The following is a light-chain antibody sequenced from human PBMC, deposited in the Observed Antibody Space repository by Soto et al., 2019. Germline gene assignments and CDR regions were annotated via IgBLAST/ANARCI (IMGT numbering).Light chain of an antibody. Sequence: IQVTQSPATLSASVGDRVTITCWASHSINNWLAWYQQKPGKAPKLLIYDASSLESGVPSRFSVSGSGTEFTLTISSLQPDDFATYYCQQYHEYWFGQGTKVDIK. J-gene: IGKJ1*01. CDR1: HSINNW. CDR3: QQYHEYW. V-gene: IGKV1-5*01. CDR2: DAS.